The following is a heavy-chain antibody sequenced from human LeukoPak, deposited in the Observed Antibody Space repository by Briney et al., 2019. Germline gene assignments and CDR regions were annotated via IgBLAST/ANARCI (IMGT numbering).Heavy chain of an antibody. CDR2: IYTSGST. CDR1: GGSISSYY. CDR3: ARDPPAAAAGIDVDY. J-gene: IGHJ4*02. Sequence: SETLSLTCTVSGGSISSYYWSWIRQPAGKGLEWIGRIYTSGSTNYNPSLKSRVTMSVDTSKSQFSLRLTSVTAADTAVYYCARDPPAAAAGIDVDYWGQGTLVTVSS. D-gene: IGHD6-13*01. V-gene: IGHV4-4*07.